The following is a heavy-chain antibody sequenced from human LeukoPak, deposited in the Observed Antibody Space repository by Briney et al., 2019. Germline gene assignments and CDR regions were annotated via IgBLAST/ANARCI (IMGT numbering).Heavy chain of an antibody. D-gene: IGHD5-24*01. CDR3: ARVPRQRWLQFFDY. Sequence: PSETLSLTCTVSGGSISDYYWSWIRQPPGKGLEWIGYMHHNGEIEYNPSLKSRVTISVDTSKNQFSLKLSSVTAADTAVYYCARVPRQRWLQFFDYWGQGTLVTVSS. J-gene: IGHJ4*02. CDR2: MHHNGEI. V-gene: IGHV4-59*12. CDR1: GGSISDYY.